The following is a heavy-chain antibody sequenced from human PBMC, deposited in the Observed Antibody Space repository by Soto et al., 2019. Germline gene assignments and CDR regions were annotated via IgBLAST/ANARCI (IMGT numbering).Heavy chain of an antibody. CDR3: ARGDILTGYPYYFDY. D-gene: IGHD3-9*01. CDR2: INPSGGST. J-gene: IGHJ4*02. Sequence: QVQLVQSGAEVKKPGASVKVSCKASGYTFTSYYMHWVRQAPEQGLEWMGIINPSGGSTSYAQKFQGRVTMTRDTSTSTVYMELSSLRSEDTAVYYCARGDILTGYPYYFDYWGQGTLVTVSS. CDR1: GYTFTSYY. V-gene: IGHV1-46*01.